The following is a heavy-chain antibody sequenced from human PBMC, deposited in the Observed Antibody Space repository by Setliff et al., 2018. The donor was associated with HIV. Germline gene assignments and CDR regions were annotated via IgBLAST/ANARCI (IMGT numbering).Heavy chain of an antibody. V-gene: IGHV3-21*01. CDR3: ARDNGRYFDRCWFDP. CDR1: GFTFRNYS. J-gene: IGHJ5*02. D-gene: IGHD3-9*01. CDR2: ISASATYI. Sequence: PGGCLRLPCAVSGFTFRNYSMNWVRQTPGKGLEWVSSISASATYIYYADSVKGRFTISRDNAENSLYLQMHSLGAEDTAVYYCARDNGRYFDRCWFDPWGQGALVTVSS.